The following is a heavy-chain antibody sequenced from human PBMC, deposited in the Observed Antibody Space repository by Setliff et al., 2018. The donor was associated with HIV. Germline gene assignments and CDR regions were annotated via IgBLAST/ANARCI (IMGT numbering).Heavy chain of an antibody. CDR1: GFSFGSYW. CDR2: ISGSSGDI. Sequence: GGSLRLSCAASGFSFGSYWMSWVRQAPGKGLEWVSYISGSSGDIYYADSVKGRFTISRDNAKSSLYLQMNSLKTEDTAVYYCARGPASGDYSYYFDYWGQGTLVTVSS. J-gene: IGHJ4*02. CDR3: ARGPASGDYSYYFDY. V-gene: IGHV3-48*01. D-gene: IGHD3-22*01.